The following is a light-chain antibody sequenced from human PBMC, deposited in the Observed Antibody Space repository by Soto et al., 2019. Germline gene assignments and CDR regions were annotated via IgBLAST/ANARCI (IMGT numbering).Light chain of an antibody. CDR1: QSVRSD. CDR3: QQYNTYST. J-gene: IGKJ1*01. Sequence: EIVMTQSPATLSVSPGEGATLSCRASQSVRSDLAWYQHKPGLAPRLLIYGVSTRATGIPVRFSGSGSGTEFTLSISSLQSEDSATYYCQQYNTYSTFGHGTKVEIK. V-gene: IGKV3-15*01. CDR2: GVS.